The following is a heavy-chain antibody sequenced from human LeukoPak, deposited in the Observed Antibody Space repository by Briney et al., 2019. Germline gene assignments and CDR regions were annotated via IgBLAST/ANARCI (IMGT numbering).Heavy chain of an antibody. D-gene: IGHD2-2*01. CDR2: INPSGGST. V-gene: IGHV1-46*03. CDR1: GYTFTSYY. CDR3: ARLHCSSTSCPNWFDP. J-gene: IGHJ5*02. Sequence: ASVKVSCTASGYTFTSYYMHWVRQAPGQGLERMGIINPSGGSTSYAQKFQGRVTMTRDMSTSTVYMELSSLRSEDTAVYYCARLHCSSTSCPNWFDPWGQGTLVTVSS.